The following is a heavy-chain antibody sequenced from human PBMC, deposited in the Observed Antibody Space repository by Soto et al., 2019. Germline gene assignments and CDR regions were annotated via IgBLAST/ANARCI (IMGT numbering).Heavy chain of an antibody. J-gene: IGHJ4*02. CDR1: GGSMISYD. V-gene: IGHV4-59*08. Sequence: SETLSITSTVSGGSMISYDGSWIRQPPGRGLEWIGFIYYAGSTKYNPSLNSRVTISVDTSKNQFSLTVTSVTAADTAVSYCARQIVAPATFDSSAQGTLVTVSS. D-gene: IGHD5-12*01. CDR3: ARQIVAPATFDS. CDR2: IYYAGST.